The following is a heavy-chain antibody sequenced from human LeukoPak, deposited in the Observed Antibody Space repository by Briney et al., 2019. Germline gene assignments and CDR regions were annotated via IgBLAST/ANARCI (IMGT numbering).Heavy chain of an antibody. Sequence: GGSLRLSCASSELTFSAYGMHWVRQAPGKGLEWVAVIWHDGTDKYYADSVKGRFTISRDNSKITLYLQMNSLRAEDTAVYYCAREGNYYDSSGYYTGYFDYWGQGTLVTVSS. CDR1: ELTFSAYG. J-gene: IGHJ4*02. D-gene: IGHD3-22*01. CDR3: AREGNYYDSSGYYTGYFDY. V-gene: IGHV3-33*01. CDR2: IWHDGTDK.